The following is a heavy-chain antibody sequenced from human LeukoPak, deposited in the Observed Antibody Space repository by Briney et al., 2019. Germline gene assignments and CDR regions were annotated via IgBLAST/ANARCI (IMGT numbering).Heavy chain of an antibody. V-gene: IGHV1-2*02. D-gene: IGHD2-2*02. CDR1: GYTFTSYY. Sequence: GASVKVSCKASGYTFTSYYMHWVRQAPGQGLEWMGWINPNSGGTNYAQKFQGRVTMTRDTSISTAYMELSRLRSDDTAVYYCARASDCSSTSCYIPYLDYWGQGTLVTVSS. CDR2: INPNSGGT. CDR3: ARASDCSSTSCYIPYLDY. J-gene: IGHJ4*02.